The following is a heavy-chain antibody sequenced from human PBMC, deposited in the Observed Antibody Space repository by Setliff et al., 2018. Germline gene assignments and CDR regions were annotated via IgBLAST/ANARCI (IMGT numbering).Heavy chain of an antibody. J-gene: IGHJ5*02. D-gene: IGHD6-19*01. Sequence: PGGSLRLSCAASGFTVSGYAMSWVRQAPGKGLEWVSAITDGGGSTFYVDSVKGRFTISRDNSKNSVYLQMNSLRADDTAVYYCVPQGPGYGNGWWTNWFDPWGQGTLVTVSS. CDR1: GFTVSGYA. V-gene: IGHV3-23*01. CDR3: VPQGPGYGNGWWTNWFDP. CDR2: ITDGGGST.